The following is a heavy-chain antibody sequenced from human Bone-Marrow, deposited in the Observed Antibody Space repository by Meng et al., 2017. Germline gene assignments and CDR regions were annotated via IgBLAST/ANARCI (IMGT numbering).Heavy chain of an antibody. CDR2: FSAYNGNA. Sequence: ASVKVSCKASGYTFTNYGISWVRQAPGQGLEWMGWFSAYNGNANYAQKLQGRVTMTTDTSTSTAHMELRSLRSDDTAVYYCARAPPELLWFGECDVWGQGTTVTVSS. V-gene: IGHV1-18*01. CDR1: GYTFTNYG. J-gene: IGHJ6*02. D-gene: IGHD3-10*01. CDR3: ARAPPELLWFGECDV.